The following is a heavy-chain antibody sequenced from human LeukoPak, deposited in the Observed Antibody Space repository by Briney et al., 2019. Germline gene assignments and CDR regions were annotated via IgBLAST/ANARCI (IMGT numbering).Heavy chain of an antibody. V-gene: IGHV3-21*01. J-gene: IGHJ4*02. CDR3: ARDSLVVATPLLTYDY. D-gene: IGHD5-12*01. Sequence: GGSLRLSCAASGFTFSSYSMNWVRQAPGKGLEWVSSISSSSSYIYYADSVKGRFTISRDNAENSLYLQMNSLRAEDTAVYYCARDSLVVATPLLTYDYWGQGTLVTVSS. CDR2: ISSSSSYI. CDR1: GFTFSSYS.